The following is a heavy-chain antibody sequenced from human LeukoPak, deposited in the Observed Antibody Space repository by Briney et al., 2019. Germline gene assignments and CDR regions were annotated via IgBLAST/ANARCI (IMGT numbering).Heavy chain of an antibody. CDR3: ARVSGSDRGYSYGGGYYYYGMDV. V-gene: IGHV3-21*01. J-gene: IGHJ6*02. CDR1: GFTFSSYS. Sequence: GGSLRLSCAASGFTFSSYSMNWVRQAPGKGLEWVSSISSSSSYIYYADSVKGRFTISRDNAKNSLYLQMNSLRAEDTAVYYCARVSGSDRGYSYGGGYYYYGMDVWGQGTTVTVSS. D-gene: IGHD5-18*01. CDR2: ISSSSSYI.